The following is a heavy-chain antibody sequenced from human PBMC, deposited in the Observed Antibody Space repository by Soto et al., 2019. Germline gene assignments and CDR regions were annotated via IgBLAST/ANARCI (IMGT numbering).Heavy chain of an antibody. CDR1: GFTFSSYA. Sequence: QVQLVESGGGVVQPGRSLRLSCAASGFTFSSYAMHWVRQAPGKGLEWVAVISYDGSNKYYADSVKGRFTISRDNSKNPLYLQMNSLRAEDTAVYYCARATYDYVWGSYRYTGGATNDYWGQGTLVTVSS. J-gene: IGHJ4*02. CDR3: ARATYDYVWGSYRYTGGATNDY. CDR2: ISYDGSNK. V-gene: IGHV3-30-3*01. D-gene: IGHD3-16*02.